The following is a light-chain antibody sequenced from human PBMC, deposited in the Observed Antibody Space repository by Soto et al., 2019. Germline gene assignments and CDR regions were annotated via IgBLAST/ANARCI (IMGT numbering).Light chain of an antibody. CDR1: QDISR. J-gene: IGKJ4*01. V-gene: IGKV1-33*01. CDR2: DAT. CDR3: QQGYNLPT. Sequence: DIQMTQSPSSLSASVGDRVTITCQATQDISRLNWYQQKAGKAPKLLIFDATNLEPGVPSRFSGSGSGTDFTFTISDLHPEDVASYYCQQGYNLPTFGGGTKVEIK.